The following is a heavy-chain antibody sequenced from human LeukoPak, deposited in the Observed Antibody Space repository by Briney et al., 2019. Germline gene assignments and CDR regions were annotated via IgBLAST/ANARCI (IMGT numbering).Heavy chain of an antibody. D-gene: IGHD5-18*01. V-gene: IGHV3-23*01. J-gene: IGHJ4*02. CDR2: ISGSGGST. CDR3: ARIGSPAPFMVTDY. CDR1: GFTFSSYG. Sequence: GGSLRLSCAASGFTFSSYGMSWVRQAPGKGLEWVSAISGSGGSTSYAQKFQGRVTMTRDTSISTAYMELSRLGSDDTAVYYCARIGSPAPFMVTDYWGQGTLVTVSS.